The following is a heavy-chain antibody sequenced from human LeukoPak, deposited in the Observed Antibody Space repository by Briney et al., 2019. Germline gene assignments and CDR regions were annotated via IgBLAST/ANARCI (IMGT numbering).Heavy chain of an antibody. D-gene: IGHD6-13*01. CDR1: GGSISSGGYY. Sequence: SQTLSLTCTVSGGSISSGGYYWSWIRQPPGKGLEWIGYIYHSGSTYYNPSLKSRVTISVDRSKNRFSLKLSSVTAADTAVYYCAREMASYSSSLYYFDYWGQGTLVTVS. V-gene: IGHV4-30-2*01. CDR3: AREMASYSSSLYYFDY. J-gene: IGHJ4*02. CDR2: IYHSGST.